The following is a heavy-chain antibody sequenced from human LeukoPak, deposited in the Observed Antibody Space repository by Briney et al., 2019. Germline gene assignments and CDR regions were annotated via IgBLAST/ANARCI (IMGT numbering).Heavy chain of an antibody. CDR2: IYYSGST. CDR3: ARTDPSSDAFDI. CDR1: GGSISSYY. V-gene: IGHV4-59*01. J-gene: IGHJ3*02. Sequence: SETLSLTCTVSGGSISSYYWSWLRQPPGKGLEWIGYIYYSGSTNYNPSLKSRVTISVDTSKNQFSLKLSSVTAADTAVYYCARTDPSSDAFDIWGQGTMVTVSS.